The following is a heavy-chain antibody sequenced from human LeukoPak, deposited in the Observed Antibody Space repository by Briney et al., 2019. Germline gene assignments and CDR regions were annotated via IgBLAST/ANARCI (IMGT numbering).Heavy chain of an antibody. V-gene: IGHV1-46*01. D-gene: IGHD6-19*01. CDR3: AREPIAVAGTVWFDP. Sequence: GASVKVSCKASGYTFTSYYMHWVRQAPGQGLEWMGIINPSGGSTSYAQKFQGRVTMTRDTSTSTVYMELSSLRSEDTAVYYCAREPIAVAGTVWFDPWGQGTLVTVSS. CDR2: INPSGGST. CDR1: GYTFTSYY. J-gene: IGHJ5*02.